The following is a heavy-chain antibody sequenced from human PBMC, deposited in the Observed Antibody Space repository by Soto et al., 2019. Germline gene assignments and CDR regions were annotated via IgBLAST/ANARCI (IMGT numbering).Heavy chain of an antibody. CDR2: ISSSSSYI. J-gene: IGHJ4*02. CDR1: GFTCSSYS. Sequence: EVQLVESGGGLIKPGGSLRLSCAASGFTCSSYSMNWVHQAPGKGLEWVSSISSSSSYIYYADSVKGRFTISRDNAKNSLYLQMNSLRAEDTAVYYCARDLYSSSARYFDYCGQGTLVTVSS. V-gene: IGHV3-21*01. D-gene: IGHD6-6*01. CDR3: ARDLYSSSARYFDY.